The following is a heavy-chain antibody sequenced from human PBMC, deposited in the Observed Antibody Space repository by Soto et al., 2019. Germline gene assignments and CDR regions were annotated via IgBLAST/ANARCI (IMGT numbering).Heavy chain of an antibody. V-gene: IGHV3-23*01. J-gene: IGHJ6*03. CDR3: ANSPDYYYYMDV. CDR2: ISGSGGST. Sequence: EVQLLESGGGLVQPGGSLRLSCAASGFTFSSYAMSWVRQAPGKGLEWVSAISGSGGSTYYADSMTGRFTISRDNPKNTLNLQMNSLRAEDTAVYYCANSPDYYYYMDVWGKGTTVTVSS. CDR1: GFTFSSYA.